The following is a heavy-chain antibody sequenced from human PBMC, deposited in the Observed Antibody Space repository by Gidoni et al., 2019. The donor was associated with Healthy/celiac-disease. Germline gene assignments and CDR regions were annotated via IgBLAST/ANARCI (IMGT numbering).Heavy chain of an antibody. V-gene: IGHV3-74*01. CDR1: GFTFSSYW. Sequence: EVQLVESGVGLVQPGGSLRLSCAASGFTFSSYWMYWVRQAPGKGLVWVARINSDGSSKSYEESVKGRFTISRDNAKNTLYLQMNSLRAEETAVYYCERKNGMDVWGQGTTVTVSS. J-gene: IGHJ6*02. CDR3: ERKNGMDV. CDR2: INSDGSSK.